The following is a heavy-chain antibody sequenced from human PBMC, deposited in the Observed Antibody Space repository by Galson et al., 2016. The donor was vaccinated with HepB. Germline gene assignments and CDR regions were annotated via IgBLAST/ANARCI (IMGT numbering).Heavy chain of an antibody. CDR2: IDWDDEK. V-gene: IGHV2-70*01. J-gene: IGHJ6*02. CDR1: GFSLPTRGMS. Sequence: PALVKPPQTLTLTCTFSGFSLPTRGMSVTWIRKSPGKALEWLGLIDWDDEKYYGTSLETRLSISWDTAKNQVVLTLTNVDPVDTATYYCARTRPGLGMDVWGQGTEVTVSS. CDR3: ARTRPGLGMDV.